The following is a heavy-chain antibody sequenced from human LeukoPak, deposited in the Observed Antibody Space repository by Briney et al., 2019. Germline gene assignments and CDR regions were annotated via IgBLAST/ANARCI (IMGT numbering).Heavy chain of an antibody. CDR2: IYYSGSI. D-gene: IGHD6-13*01. CDR3: ARGRELAKRTLGRSSTWSRGGSDY. CDR1: GGSINSYY. V-gene: IGHV4-59*08. Sequence: SETLSLTCTVSGGSINSYYWSWLRQPPGKGLEWVGYIYYSGSINNNPSLKSRVTISVDTSKNQFSLKLSSVTAADTAVYYCARGRELAKRTLGRSSTWSRGGSDYWGQGTLVTVSS. J-gene: IGHJ4*02.